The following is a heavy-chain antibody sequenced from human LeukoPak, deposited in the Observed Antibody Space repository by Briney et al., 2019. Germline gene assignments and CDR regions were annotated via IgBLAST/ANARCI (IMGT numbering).Heavy chain of an antibody. J-gene: IGHJ4*02. D-gene: IGHD2-8*01. Sequence: ASVKVSCKAAGYTFTGYYMHWVRQAPGQGLEWRGWINPNSGGTNYAQKFQGRVTMTRDTSISTAYMELSRLRSDDTAVYYCARGEPNRYCTNGVCSHTTPDYWGQGTLVTVSS. V-gene: IGHV1-2*02. CDR1: GYTFTGYY. CDR2: INPNSGGT. CDR3: ARGEPNRYCTNGVCSHTTPDY.